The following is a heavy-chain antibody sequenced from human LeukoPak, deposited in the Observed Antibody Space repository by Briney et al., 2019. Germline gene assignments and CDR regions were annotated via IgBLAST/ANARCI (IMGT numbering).Heavy chain of an antibody. D-gene: IGHD5-18*01. Sequence: SQTLSLTCTVSGGSISSGDYYWSWIRQPPGKGLEWIGYIYYSGSTYYNPSLKSRVTISVDTSKNQFSLKLSSVTAADTAVYYCASSGRYSYGRYYFDYWGQGTLVTVSS. J-gene: IGHJ4*02. CDR3: ASSGRYSYGRYYFDY. CDR1: GGSISSGDYY. CDR2: IYYSGST. V-gene: IGHV4-30-4*01.